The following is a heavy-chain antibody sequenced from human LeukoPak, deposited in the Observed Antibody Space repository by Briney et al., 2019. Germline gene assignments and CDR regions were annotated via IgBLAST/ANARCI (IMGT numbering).Heavy chain of an antibody. Sequence: GGSLRLSCAASGFTFSSYSMNWVRQAPGKGLEWVSSISSSSSYIYYADSVKGRFTISRDNAKNSLYLQMNSLRAEDTAVYYCARDRPQEYSSSWYVEGYFDYWGQGTLVTVSS. CDR3: ARDRPQEYSSSWYVEGYFDY. D-gene: IGHD6-13*01. J-gene: IGHJ4*02. V-gene: IGHV3-21*01. CDR1: GFTFSSYS. CDR2: ISSSSSYI.